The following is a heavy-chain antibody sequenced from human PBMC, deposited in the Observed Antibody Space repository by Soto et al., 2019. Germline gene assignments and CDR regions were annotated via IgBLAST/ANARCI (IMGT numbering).Heavy chain of an antibody. CDR1: GFTFSSYS. V-gene: IGHV3-48*02. D-gene: IGHD3-22*01. CDR3: ARDEILDYYDSSGEIPWFDP. J-gene: IGHJ5*02. CDR2: ISSSSSTI. Sequence: PGGSLRLSCAASGFTFSSYSMNWVRQAPGKGLEWVSYISSSSSTIYYADSVKGRFTISRDNAKNSLYLQMNSLRDEDTAVYYWARDEILDYYDSSGEIPWFDPWGQGTLVTVSS.